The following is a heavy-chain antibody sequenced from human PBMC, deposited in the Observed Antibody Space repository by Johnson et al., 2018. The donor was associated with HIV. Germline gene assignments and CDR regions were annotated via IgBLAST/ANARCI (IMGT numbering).Heavy chain of an antibody. D-gene: IGHD3-16*01. Sequence: VQLVESGGDLVQPGGSLRLSCVGSGFTFSTNWMHWVRQAPGKGLVWVSRINSDGSSTSYADSVKGRFTISRDNAKNTPYLQMDSLGAEDTAVYYCARDMMGNSDDAFDIWGQGTMVIVSS. CDR1: GFTFSTNW. CDR2: INSDGSST. V-gene: IGHV3-74*01. J-gene: IGHJ3*02. CDR3: ARDMMGNSDDAFDI.